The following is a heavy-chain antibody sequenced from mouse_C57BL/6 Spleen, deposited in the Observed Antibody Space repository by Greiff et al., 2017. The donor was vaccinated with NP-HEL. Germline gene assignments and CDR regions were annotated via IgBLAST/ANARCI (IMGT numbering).Heavy chain of an antibody. J-gene: IGHJ2*01. D-gene: IGHD2-3*01. CDR2: ISSGGDYI. Sequence: DVKLVESGEGLVKPGGSLKLSCAASGFTFSSYAMSWVRQTPEKRLEWVAYISSGGDYIYYADTVKGRFTISRDNARNTLYLKMSSLKSEDTAMYYCTRDRYDGYLYYFDYWGQGTTLTVSS. CDR3: TRDRYDGYLYYFDY. CDR1: GFTFSSYA. V-gene: IGHV5-9-1*02.